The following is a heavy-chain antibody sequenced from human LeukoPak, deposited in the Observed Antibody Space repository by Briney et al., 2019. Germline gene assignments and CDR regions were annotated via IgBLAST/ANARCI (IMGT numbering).Heavy chain of an antibody. CDR3: ARHTTHGDYNPNDY. J-gene: IGHJ4*02. CDR2: IYTSGST. CDR1: GGSMSSYY. V-gene: IGHV4-4*07. D-gene: IGHD3-16*01. Sequence: SETLSLTCTVSGGSMSSYYWSWIRQPAGKGLEWIGRIYTSGSTNYNPSLKSRVTMSVDTSKNQFSLKLSSVTAADTAVYYCARHTTHGDYNPNDYWGQGTLVTVSS.